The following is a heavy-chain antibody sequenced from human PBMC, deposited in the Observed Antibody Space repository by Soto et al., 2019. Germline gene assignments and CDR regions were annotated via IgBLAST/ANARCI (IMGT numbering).Heavy chain of an antibody. CDR3: ARDGGRHSGGIDY. Sequence: QVQLVQSGAEVKKPGSSVKVSCKASGGTFSSYSINWVRQAPGQGLEWMGEIIPIFGTANYAQKFQGRVNIAADESTSTAYMELSSLRSEDTAVYYCARDGGRHSGGIDYWGQGTLVTVSS. CDR2: IIPIFGTA. J-gene: IGHJ4*02. D-gene: IGHD1-26*01. CDR1: GGTFSSYS. V-gene: IGHV1-69*01.